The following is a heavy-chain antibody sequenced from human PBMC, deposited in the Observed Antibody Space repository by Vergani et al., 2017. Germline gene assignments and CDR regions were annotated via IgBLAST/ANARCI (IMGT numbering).Heavy chain of an antibody. J-gene: IGHJ6*03. D-gene: IGHD3-3*01. CDR2: IIPILGTA. CDR3: ARVVRTSCWSGYQYYYYYYMDV. V-gene: IGHV1-69*06. CDR1: GGPFSSYA. Sequence: QVQLVQSGAEVKKPGSSVKVSCKASGGPFSSYAISWVRQAHGQGLEWMGGIIPILGTANYAQKFQGRVTITADKSTSTAYMELSSLRSEDTAVYYCARVVRTSCWSGYQYYYYYYMDVWGKGTTVTVSS.